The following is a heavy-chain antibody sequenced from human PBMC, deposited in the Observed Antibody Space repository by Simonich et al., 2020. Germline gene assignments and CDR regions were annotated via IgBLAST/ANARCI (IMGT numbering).Heavy chain of an antibody. CDR3: ARNGLVGILKAFDI. V-gene: IGHV1-2*02. J-gene: IGHJ3*02. CDR1: GYTFTGYY. D-gene: IGHD2-21*01. Sequence: QVQLVQSGAEVKKPGASVKVSCKASGYTFTGYYMHWVRQAPGQGLEWMGWINPNSGGTNNAQKVQGRVTMTRDTSISTAYMELSRLRSDDTAVYYCARNGLVGILKAFDIWGQGTMVTVSS. CDR2: INPNSGGT.